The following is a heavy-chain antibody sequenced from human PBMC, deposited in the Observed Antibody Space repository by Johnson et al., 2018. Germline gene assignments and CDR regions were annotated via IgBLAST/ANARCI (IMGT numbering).Heavy chain of an antibody. J-gene: IGHJ6*03. Sequence: VQSGRSLRLSCAASGFTFDDYAMHWVRQAPGKGLEWVSGISWNSGTIAYADSVKGRFTISRDNAKNSLYLQMNSLRAEDTALYYCAKDKVTGGTYSEPRGSYYYYYYMDVWGKGTTVTVSS. CDR2: ISWNSGTI. CDR3: AKDKVTGGTYSEPRGSYYYYYYMDV. CDR1: GFTFDDYA. D-gene: IGHD1-26*01. V-gene: IGHV3-9*01.